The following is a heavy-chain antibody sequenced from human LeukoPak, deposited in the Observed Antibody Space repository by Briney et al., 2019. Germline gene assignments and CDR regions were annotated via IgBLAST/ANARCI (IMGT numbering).Heavy chain of an antibody. CDR2: IYYSGST. V-gene: IGHV4-39*01. D-gene: IGHD3-22*01. CDR3: VRQSGFSLIVVVFDY. Sequence: SETLSLTCTVSGGSISSSSDYGGWIRQPPGKGLEWVGTIYYSGSTNYNPSLKSRLTISVDTSKNQFSLRLSSVTAADSAVYYCVRQSGFSLIVVVFDYWGQGTLVTVSS. J-gene: IGHJ4*02. CDR1: GGSISSSSDY.